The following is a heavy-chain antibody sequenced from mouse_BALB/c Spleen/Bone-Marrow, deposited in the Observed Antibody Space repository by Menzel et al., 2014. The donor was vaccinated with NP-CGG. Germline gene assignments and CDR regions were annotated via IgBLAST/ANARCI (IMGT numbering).Heavy chain of an antibody. D-gene: IGHD2-1*01. Sequence: VQLQQSGAELAKPGASVKMSCKASGYTFTSYWMHWVKQRPGQGLEWIGYINPSTGYTAYNQKFKDEATLTADKSSNTAYMQLSSLTSEDSAVYYCARGNYEAMDYWGQGTSVTVSS. V-gene: IGHV1-7*01. CDR2: INPSTGYT. CDR1: GYTFTSYW. J-gene: IGHJ4*01. CDR3: ARGNYEAMDY.